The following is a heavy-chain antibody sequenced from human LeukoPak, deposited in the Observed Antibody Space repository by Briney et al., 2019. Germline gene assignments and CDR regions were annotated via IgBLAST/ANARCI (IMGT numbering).Heavy chain of an antibody. CDR1: GGSISSYY. D-gene: IGHD5-24*01. V-gene: IGHV4-59*01. CDR2: IYYSGST. Sequence: PSETLSLTCTVSGGSISSYYWSWIRQPPGKGLEWIGYIYYSGSTKYNPSLKSRVTISVDTSKNQFSLKLSSVTAADTAVYYCARDWSLSSRDGYKTPPPGGAFDIWGQGTMVTVSS. CDR3: ARDWSLSSRDGYKTPPPGGAFDI. J-gene: IGHJ3*02.